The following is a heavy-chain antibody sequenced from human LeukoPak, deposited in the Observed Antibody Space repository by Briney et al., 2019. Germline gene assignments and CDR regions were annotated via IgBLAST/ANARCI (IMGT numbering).Heavy chain of an antibody. CDR1: GFTFSSSW. Sequence: GGSLRLSCEASGFTFSSSWMSWVRQAPGKGLEWVANIKQDGSEKYYVDSVKGRFTISRDNAKNSLYLQMNSLRAEDRAVYYCARDRGSTEFDYWGQGSLVTVSS. J-gene: IGHJ4*02. CDR2: IKQDGSEK. V-gene: IGHV3-7*01. D-gene: IGHD3-10*01. CDR3: ARDRGSTEFDY.